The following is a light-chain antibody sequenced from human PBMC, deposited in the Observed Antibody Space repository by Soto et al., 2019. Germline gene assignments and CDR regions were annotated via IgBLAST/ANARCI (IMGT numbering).Light chain of an antibody. Sequence: EIVLTQSPGTLSLSPGERATLSCRASQSVSSSYLAWYQQTPDQAPRLLIYDTSSRATGIPDRFSGSGSGTAFTLGISRLEPEDCEVYYCQQCGSSPSFGQGTKVELK. V-gene: IGKV3-20*01. CDR3: QQCGSSPS. CDR1: QSVSSSY. CDR2: DTS. J-gene: IGKJ1*01.